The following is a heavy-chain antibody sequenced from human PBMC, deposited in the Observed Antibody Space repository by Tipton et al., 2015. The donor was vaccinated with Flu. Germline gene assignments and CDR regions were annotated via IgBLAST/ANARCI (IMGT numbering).Heavy chain of an antibody. CDR1: GYTLTELS. V-gene: IGHV1-24*01. Sequence: QMQLVQSGAEVKKPGASVKVSCKVSGYTLTELSMHWVRQAPGKGLEWMGGFDPEDGETIYAQKFQGRVTMTEDTSTDTAYMELSSLRSEDTAVYYCATWRCSGGSCYSSYWYFDLWGRGTLVTVSS. CDR3: ATWRCSGGSCYSSYWYFDL. J-gene: IGHJ2*01. D-gene: IGHD2-15*01. CDR2: FDPEDGET.